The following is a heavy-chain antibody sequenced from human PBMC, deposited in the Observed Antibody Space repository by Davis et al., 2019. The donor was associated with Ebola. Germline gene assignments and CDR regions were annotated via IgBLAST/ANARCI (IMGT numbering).Heavy chain of an antibody. CDR2: MSSSSSYR. CDR1: GFTFSSYS. V-gene: IGHV3-21*01. Sequence: GESLKISCAASGFTFSSYSMNWVRQAPGKGLEWVSSMSSSSSYRYYADSVKGRFTISRDNAKNSLYLQMNSLRAEDTAVYYCARDGSGSYYVDYWGQGTLVTVSS. CDR3: ARDGSGSYYVDY. D-gene: IGHD3-10*01. J-gene: IGHJ4*02.